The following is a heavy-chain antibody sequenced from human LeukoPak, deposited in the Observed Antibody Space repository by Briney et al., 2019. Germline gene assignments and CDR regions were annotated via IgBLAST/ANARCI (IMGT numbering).Heavy chain of an antibody. J-gene: IGHJ4*02. Sequence: GGSLRLSCAASGFTFDDYAMHWVRQAPGKGLEWVSGISWNSGSIGYADSVKGRFTISRDNAKNSLYLQMNSPRAEDTALYYCAKDSKAGVAQSDFDYWGQGTLVTVSS. CDR1: GFTFDDYA. V-gene: IGHV3-9*01. CDR2: ISWNSGSI. CDR3: AKDSKAGVAQSDFDY.